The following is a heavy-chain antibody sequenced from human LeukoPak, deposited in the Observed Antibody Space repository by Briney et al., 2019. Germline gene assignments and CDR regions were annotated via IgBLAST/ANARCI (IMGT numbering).Heavy chain of an antibody. V-gene: IGHV4-59*08. Sequence: PSETLSLTCTVSGGSISSYYWSWIRQPPGKGLEWIGYIYYSGSTNYNPSLKSRVTISVDTSNSQFSLRLRSVTAADTAVYYCARHAGQWLVGWYFDLWGRGTLVRVSS. J-gene: IGHJ2*01. CDR1: GGSISSYY. CDR3: ARHAGQWLVGWYFDL. CDR2: IYYSGST. D-gene: IGHD6-19*01.